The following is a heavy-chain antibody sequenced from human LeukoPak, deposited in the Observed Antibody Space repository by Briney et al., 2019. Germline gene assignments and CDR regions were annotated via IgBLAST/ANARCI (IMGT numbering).Heavy chain of an antibody. CDR2: IYYSGST. CDR1: GGSISSSSYY. J-gene: IGHJ4*02. D-gene: IGHD6-6*01. Sequence: SETLSLTCTVSGGSISSSSYYWGWIRQPPGKGLEWIGNIYYSGSTYYNPSLKSRVTISVDTSKNQFSLKLSSVTAADTAVYYCARQYNSPSVLWVGSIDWGQGTLVTVSS. V-gene: IGHV4-39*01. CDR3: ARQYNSPSVLWVGSID.